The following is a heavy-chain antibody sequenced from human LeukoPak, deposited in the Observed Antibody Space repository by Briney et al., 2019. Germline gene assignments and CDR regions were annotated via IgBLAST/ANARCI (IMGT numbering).Heavy chain of an antibody. D-gene: IGHD3-22*01. V-gene: IGHV4-39*01. Sequence: PSGTLSLTCTVSGGSISSSSYYWGWIRQPPGKGLEWIGTIYYTGTTYYNPSLKSRVTISIDTSKNQFSLRPNSVTAADTAVYFCARASNYFDILYWGQGTLVTVSS. J-gene: IGHJ4*02. CDR2: IYYTGTT. CDR1: GGSISSSSYY. CDR3: ARASNYFDILY.